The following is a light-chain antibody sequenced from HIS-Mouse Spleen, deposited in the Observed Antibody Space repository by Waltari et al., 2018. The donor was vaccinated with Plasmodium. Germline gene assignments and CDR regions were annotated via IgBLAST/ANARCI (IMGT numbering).Light chain of an antibody. CDR1: AFPKQY. Sequence: SYELTQPPSVSVSPGQTARITCSGDAFPKQYAYWYQQKPGQAPVLVIYKDSERPSGKPERFSGSSSGTTVTLTISGVQAEDEADYYCQSADSSGTPNWVFGGGTKLTVL. CDR2: KDS. CDR3: QSADSSGTPNWV. V-gene: IGLV3-25*03. J-gene: IGLJ3*02.